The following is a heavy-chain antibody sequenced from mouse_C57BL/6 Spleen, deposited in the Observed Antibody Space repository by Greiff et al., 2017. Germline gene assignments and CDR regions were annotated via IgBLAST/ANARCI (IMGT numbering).Heavy chain of an antibody. CDR1: GYTFTSYW. CDR2: IDPSDSYT. Sequence: VQLQQPGAELVKPGASVKLSCKASGYTFTSYWMQWVKQRPGQGLEWIGEIDPSDSYTNYNQKFKGKATLTVDTSSSTAYMQLSSLTSEDSAVYYCARREKIDGYPYYYAMDYWGQGTSVTVSS. J-gene: IGHJ4*01. V-gene: IGHV1-50*01. CDR3: ARREKIDGYPYYYAMDY. D-gene: IGHD2-3*01.